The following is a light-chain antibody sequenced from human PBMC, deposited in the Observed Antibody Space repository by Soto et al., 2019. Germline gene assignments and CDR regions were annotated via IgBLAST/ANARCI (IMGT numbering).Light chain of an antibody. CDR2: GVS. CDR1: QSVGTN. V-gene: IGKV3-15*01. CDR3: QQYNEVPRT. J-gene: IGKJ1*01. Sequence: ERVMTQSPVTMYVSPGESVTLSCRASQSVGTNLAWYQQKPGQAPSLIIDGVSTRATGIPTRFSGSVSGRQFTLSSISLQSEHLGVYYCQQYNEVPRTFGQGTPVEI.